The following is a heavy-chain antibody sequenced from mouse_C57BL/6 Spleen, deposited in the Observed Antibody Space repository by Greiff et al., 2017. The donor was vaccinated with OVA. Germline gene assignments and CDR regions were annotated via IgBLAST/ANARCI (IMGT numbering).Heavy chain of an antibody. CDR3: ARKELYDYIYGGDY. V-gene: IGHV1-55*01. J-gene: IGHJ4*01. D-gene: IGHD2-4*01. Sequence: QVQLQQPGAELVKPGASVKMSCKASGYTFTSYWITWVKQRPGQGLEWIGDIYPGSGSTNYNEKFKSKAKLTVDTSSSTAYMQLSSLTSEDSAVYYCARKELYDYIYGGDYWGQGTSVTVSS. CDR1: GYTFTSYW. CDR2: IYPGSGST.